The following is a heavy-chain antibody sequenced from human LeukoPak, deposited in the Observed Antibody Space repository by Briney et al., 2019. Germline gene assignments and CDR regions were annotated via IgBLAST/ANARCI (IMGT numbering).Heavy chain of an antibody. CDR3: ARVRLWPLYYYYYYYMDV. D-gene: IGHD5-18*01. CDR1: GGSISSYY. V-gene: IGHV4-59*12. Sequence: SETLSLTCTVSGGSISSYYWSWIRQPPGKGLEWIGYIYYSGSTNYKPSLKSRVTISVDTSKNQFSLKLSSVTAADTAVYYCARVRLWPLYYYYYYYMDVWGKGTTVTVSS. J-gene: IGHJ6*03. CDR2: IYYSGST.